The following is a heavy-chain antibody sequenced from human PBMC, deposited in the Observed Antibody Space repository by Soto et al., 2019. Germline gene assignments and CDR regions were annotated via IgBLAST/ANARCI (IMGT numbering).Heavy chain of an antibody. Sequence: SVKVSCKASGVTFSSYAISWVRQAPGQGLEWMGGIIPILGTANYAQKFQGRVTITADESTSTAYMELSSLRSEDTAVYYCARLPSGYGDAFDIWGQGTMVTVSS. V-gene: IGHV1-69*13. CDR3: ARLPSGYGDAFDI. D-gene: IGHD5-12*01. CDR1: GVTFSSYA. CDR2: IIPILGTA. J-gene: IGHJ3*02.